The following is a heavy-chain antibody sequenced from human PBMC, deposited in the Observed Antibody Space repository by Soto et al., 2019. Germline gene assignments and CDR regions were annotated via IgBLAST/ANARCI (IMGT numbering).Heavy chain of an antibody. CDR1: GYSFTSYW. CDR3: ARRAVTSPTYYYGMDV. Sequence: GESLKISCKGSGYSFTSYWIGWVRQMPGKGLEWMGTIYPGDSDTRYSPSFQGQVTISADKSISTAYLQWSSLKASDTAMYYCARRAVTSPTYYYGMDVWGQGTTVTVSS. CDR2: IYPGDSDT. J-gene: IGHJ6*02. V-gene: IGHV5-51*01. D-gene: IGHD4-17*01.